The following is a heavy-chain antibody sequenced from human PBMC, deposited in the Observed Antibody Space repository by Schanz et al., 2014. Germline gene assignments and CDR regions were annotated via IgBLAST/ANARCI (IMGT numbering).Heavy chain of an antibody. V-gene: IGHV1-18*01. Sequence: QVHLVQSGAEVKRPGASVKVSCKASGYIFINSGISWVRQAPGQGLEWMGWISAYNGNTKYPQKLQGRVTMTTDTSASTAYMELSSLRSEDTAVYSCARGIGGYGANNYFDYWGQGTLVAVSS. CDR3: ARGIGGYGANNYFDY. D-gene: IGHD5-12*01. CDR1: GYIFINSG. J-gene: IGHJ4*02. CDR2: ISAYNGNT.